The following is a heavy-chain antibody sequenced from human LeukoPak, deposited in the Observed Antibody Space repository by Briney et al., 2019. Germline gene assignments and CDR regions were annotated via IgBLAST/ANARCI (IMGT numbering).Heavy chain of an antibody. Sequence: GGSLRLSCAASGFTFSSYSMNWVRQAPGKGLEWVSSIGSSSPYIYYADSLKGRFIISRDNSKNSLFLQMNSLRAEDTAVYYCARQRAFGGVISYWGQGTLVTVSS. CDR1: GFTFSSYS. CDR2: IGSSSPYI. D-gene: IGHD3-16*01. V-gene: IGHV3-21*04. J-gene: IGHJ4*02. CDR3: ARQRAFGGVISY.